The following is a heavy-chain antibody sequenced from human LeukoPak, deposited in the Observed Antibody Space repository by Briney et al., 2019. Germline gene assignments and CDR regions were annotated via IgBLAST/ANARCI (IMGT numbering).Heavy chain of an antibody. CDR2: ISSSSSYI. D-gene: IGHD5-12*01. J-gene: IGHJ5*02. CDR3: ARVLVATISNWFDP. CDR1: GFTFSSYS. V-gene: IGHV3-21*01. Sequence: GGSLRLSCAASGFTFSSYSIHWVRPAPARGLEWVSSISSSSSYIYYADSVKGRFTLSRDNAKNSLYLQMNSLRAEDTAVYYCARVLVATISNWFDPWGQGTLVTVSS.